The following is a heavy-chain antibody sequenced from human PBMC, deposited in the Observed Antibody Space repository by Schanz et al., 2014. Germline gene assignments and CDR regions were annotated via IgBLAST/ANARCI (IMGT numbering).Heavy chain of an antibody. J-gene: IGHJ4*02. D-gene: IGHD6-13*01. V-gene: IGHV1-3*01. Sequence: QVQLVQSGAEVKKPGASVKVSCKASGYTFTSDSMHWVRQAPGQGLEWMGMINAGTGNTEYSQKFQGRVTITRDTLASTAYMEVSSLRSEDTAVYYCARSGSSNWYCFDYWGQGTLVTVSS. CDR3: ARSGSSNWYCFDY. CDR1: GYTFTSDS. CDR2: INAGTGNT.